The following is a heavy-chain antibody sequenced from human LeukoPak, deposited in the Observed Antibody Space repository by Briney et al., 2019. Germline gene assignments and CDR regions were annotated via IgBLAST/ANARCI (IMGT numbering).Heavy chain of an antibody. CDR2: PNSGGT. Sequence: PNSGGTNYAQKFQGRVTMTRDTSISTAYVELSGLTSDDTAVYYCARGSYDFWTGYDYFDYWGQGTLVTVSS. V-gene: IGHV1-2*02. D-gene: IGHD3-3*01. J-gene: IGHJ4*02. CDR3: ARGSYDFWTGYDYFDY.